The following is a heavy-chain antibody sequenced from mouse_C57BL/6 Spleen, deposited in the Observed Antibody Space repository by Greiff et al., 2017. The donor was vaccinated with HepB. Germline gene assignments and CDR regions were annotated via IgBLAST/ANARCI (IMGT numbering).Heavy chain of an antibody. V-gene: IGHV1-18*01. CDR3: ARSDYYGSPPYAMDY. D-gene: IGHD1-1*01. J-gene: IGHJ4*01. Sequence: VQLQQSGPELVKPGASVKIPCKASGYTFTDYNMDWVKQSHGKSLEWIGDINPNNGGTIYNQKFKGKATLTVDKSSSTAYMALRSLTSEDTAVYYCARSDYYGSPPYAMDYWGQGTSVTVSS. CDR1: GYTFTDYN. CDR2: INPNNGGT.